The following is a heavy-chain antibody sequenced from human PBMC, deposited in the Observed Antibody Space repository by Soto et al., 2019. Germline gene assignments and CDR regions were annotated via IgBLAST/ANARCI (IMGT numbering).Heavy chain of an antibody. V-gene: IGHV2-26*01. Sequence: SGPTLVNPTETLTLTCTVSGFSLSNPRMGVSWIRQPPGKALEWLAHIFSDDEKSYSTSLKSRLIISKDTSKSQVVLTMTNMDPVDTATFYCARIMRDAVGVPDAIYYFDPWGPGTQLTVSS. CDR1: GFSLSNPRMG. J-gene: IGHJ5*02. D-gene: IGHD2-2*02. CDR3: ARIMRDAVGVPDAIYYFDP. CDR2: IFSDDEK.